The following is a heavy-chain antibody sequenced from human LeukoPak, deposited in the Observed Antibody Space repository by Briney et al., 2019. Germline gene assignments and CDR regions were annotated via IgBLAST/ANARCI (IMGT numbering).Heavy chain of an antibody. J-gene: IGHJ4*02. D-gene: IGHD1-26*01. CDR3: ASNSGSYWEGFDY. Sequence: ASVKVSCKASGGTFSSYTISWVRQAPGQGLEWMGRIIPILGIANYAQKFQGRVTITADKSTRTAYMELSSLRSEDTAVYYCASNSGSYWEGFDYWGQGTLVTVSS. CDR2: IIPILGIA. CDR1: GGTFSSYT. V-gene: IGHV1-69*02.